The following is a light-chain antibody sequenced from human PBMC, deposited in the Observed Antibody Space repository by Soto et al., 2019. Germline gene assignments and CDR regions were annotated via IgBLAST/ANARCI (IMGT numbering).Light chain of an antibody. CDR2: GAS. V-gene: IGKV3-20*01. J-gene: IGKJ1*01. CDR1: QSLSSSY. CDR3: QQDGGSPGT. Sequence: DIGLTQSPGTLSLSPGERATLSCRASQSLSSSYLAWYQQKPGQAPRLLIFGASSRATGIPDRFGGSGSGTDFTLTISRLEPEDFAVDYCQQDGGSPGTFGKGTKVEI.